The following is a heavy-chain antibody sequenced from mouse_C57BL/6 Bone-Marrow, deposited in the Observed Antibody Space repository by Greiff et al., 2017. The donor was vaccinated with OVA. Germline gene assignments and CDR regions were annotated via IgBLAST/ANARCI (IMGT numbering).Heavy chain of an antibody. Sequence: EVKLMESEGGLVQPGSSMKLSCTASGFTFSDYYMAWVRQVPEKGLEWVANINYDGSSTYYLDSLKSRFIISKDNAKNILYLQMSSLKSEDTATYYCASAPGLTAWFADWGQGTLVTVSA. J-gene: IGHJ3*01. CDR1: GFTFSDYY. V-gene: IGHV5-16*01. CDR2: INYDGSST. D-gene: IGHD3-1*01. CDR3: ASAPGLTAWFAD.